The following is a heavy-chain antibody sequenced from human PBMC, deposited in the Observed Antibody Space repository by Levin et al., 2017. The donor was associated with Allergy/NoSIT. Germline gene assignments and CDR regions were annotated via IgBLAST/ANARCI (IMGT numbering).Heavy chain of an antibody. CDR2: IIPIFGSA. V-gene: IGHV1-69*01. CDR1: GGTFSNYV. Sequence: KPGESLKISCKASGGTFSNYVINWVRQAPGQGLEWMGGIIPIFGSANYAQNFRGRVTITADESTSTAYMELSSLRSEDTAIYYCTRDKSNHDSLYYWGQGTLVTVSS. D-gene: IGHD3-3*01. J-gene: IGHJ4*02. CDR3: TRDKSNHDSLYY.